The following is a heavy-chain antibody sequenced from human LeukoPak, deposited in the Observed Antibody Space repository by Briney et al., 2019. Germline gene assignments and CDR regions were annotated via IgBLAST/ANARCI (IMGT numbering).Heavy chain of an antibody. CDR1: GFTFSSHT. D-gene: IGHD3-3*01. CDR3: ARYYDFWSGLDY. Sequence: PGGSLRLSCAASGFTFSSHTMNWVRQAPGKGLEWVSSISSSSSYIYYADSVKGRFTISRDNAKNSLYLQMNSLRAEDTAVYYCARYYDFWSGLDYWGQGTLVTVSS. V-gene: IGHV3-21*01. J-gene: IGHJ4*02. CDR2: ISSSSSYI.